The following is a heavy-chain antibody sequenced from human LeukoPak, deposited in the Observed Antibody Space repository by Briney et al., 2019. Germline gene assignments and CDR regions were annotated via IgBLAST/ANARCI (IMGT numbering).Heavy chain of an antibody. CDR3: ARLGTIYYYGMDV. CDR1: GYSFTSYC. CDR2: IYPGDSDT. J-gene: IGHJ6*02. D-gene: IGHD4/OR15-4a*01. V-gene: IGHV5-51*01. Sequence: GESLKISCKGSGYSFTSYCIVWWRQKPGKKVQGMGIIYPGDSDTRYSPSFQGQVTISADKSISTAYLQWSSLKASDTAMYYCARLGTIYYYGMDVWGQGNTVTVSS.